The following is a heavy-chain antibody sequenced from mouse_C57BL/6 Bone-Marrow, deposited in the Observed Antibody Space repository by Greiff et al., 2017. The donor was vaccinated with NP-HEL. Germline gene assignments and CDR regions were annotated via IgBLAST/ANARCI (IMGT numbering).Heavy chain of an antibody. J-gene: IGHJ4*01. D-gene: IGHD1-1*01. Sequence: QVQLQQSGAELVRPGASVTLSCKASGYTFTDYEMHWVKQTPVHGLEWIGAIDPETGGTAYNQKFKGKAILTADKSSSTAYMELRSLTSEDSAVYYCTRKRTTVEMDDWGQGTSVTVSS. CDR1: GYTFTDYE. CDR2: IDPETGGT. CDR3: TRKRTTVEMDD. V-gene: IGHV1-15*01.